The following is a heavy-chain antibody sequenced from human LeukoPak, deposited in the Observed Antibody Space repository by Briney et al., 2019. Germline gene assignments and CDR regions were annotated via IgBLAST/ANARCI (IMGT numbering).Heavy chain of an antibody. CDR3: ARQPAGTAAFDI. V-gene: IGHV4-59*08. J-gene: IGHJ3*02. Sequence: PSETLSLTCTVSGGSITGYYWSWIRQPPGKGLEWIAYVRDNGESNYNPSLKSRVTISVDTRNNQTSLRLNFVTAADTAIYYCARQPAGTAAFDIWGLGTMVTVSS. D-gene: IGHD1-14*01. CDR1: GGSITGYY. CDR2: VRDNGES.